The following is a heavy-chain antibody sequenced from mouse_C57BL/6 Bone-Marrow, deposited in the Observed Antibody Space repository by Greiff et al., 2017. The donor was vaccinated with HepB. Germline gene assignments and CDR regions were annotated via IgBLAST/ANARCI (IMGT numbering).Heavy chain of an antibody. CDR2: INPSSGYT. D-gene: IGHD1-1*01. Sequence: QVQLQQSGAELAKPGASVKLSCKASGYTFTSYWMPWVKQRPGQGLEWIGYINPSSGYTKTNQKFKDKATLTADKSSSTAYMQLSSRTYADSAVYYCAIWVYVSSFDYWGQGTTLTVSS. J-gene: IGHJ2*01. V-gene: IGHV1-7*01. CDR1: GYTFTSYW. CDR3: AIWVYVSSFDY.